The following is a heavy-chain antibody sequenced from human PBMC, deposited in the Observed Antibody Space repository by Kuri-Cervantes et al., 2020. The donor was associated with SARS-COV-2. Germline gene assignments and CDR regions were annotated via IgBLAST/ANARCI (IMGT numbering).Heavy chain of an antibody. CDR3: ARIDYHTSGYYYYYYYMDV. V-gene: IGHV4-39*01. Sequence: SETLSLTCTVFSGSISSGDYYWGWIRQPPGKGLEWIGSIFRSGITYYNPSLKSRVTMSVDTTKNQFSLKLGSVTAADTAVYYCARIDYHTSGYYYYYYYMDVWGKGTTVTVSS. J-gene: IGHJ6*03. D-gene: IGHD3-22*01. CDR1: SGSISSGDYY. CDR2: IFRSGIT.